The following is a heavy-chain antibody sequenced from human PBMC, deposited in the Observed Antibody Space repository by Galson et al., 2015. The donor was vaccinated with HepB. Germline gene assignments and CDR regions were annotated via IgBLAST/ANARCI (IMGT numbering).Heavy chain of an antibody. Sequence: SLRLSCAASGFTVSSNYMTWVRQPPGKGLDWVSVIYSGGSTYYADSVKGRFTIFRDNSKNTLYLQMNSLRSEDTAVYYCARDLPEGGYYLDWFDPWGQGTLVTVSS. J-gene: IGHJ5*02. CDR2: IYSGGST. D-gene: IGHD3-10*01. CDR3: ARDLPEGGYYLDWFDP. CDR1: GFTVSSNY. V-gene: IGHV3-53*05.